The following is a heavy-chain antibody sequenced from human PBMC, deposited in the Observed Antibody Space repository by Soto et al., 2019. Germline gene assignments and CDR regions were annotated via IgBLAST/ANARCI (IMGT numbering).Heavy chain of an antibody. CDR1: GYTFTDYD. J-gene: IGHJ4*02. Sequence: QVQLVQSGAEVKKPGASVKVSCKASGYTFTDYDISWVRQAPGHGLEWMGRISAYNGNTNYAQKLQGRVTMTTDTPTNTAYMELRSLRSDDTAVYYCARGGALVKYGSGSYLVYWGKGTLVTVSS. V-gene: IGHV1-18*01. D-gene: IGHD3-10*01. CDR3: ARGGALVKYGSGSYLVY. CDR2: ISAYNGNT.